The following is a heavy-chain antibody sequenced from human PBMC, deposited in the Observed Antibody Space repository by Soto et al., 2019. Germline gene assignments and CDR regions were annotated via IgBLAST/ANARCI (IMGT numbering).Heavy chain of an antibody. CDR1: GYSFTSYW. D-gene: IGHD3-10*01. J-gene: IGHJ6*02. CDR3: ARDGLLRFGYLPRYGMDV. CDR2: IDPSDSYT. Sequence: GESLKISCKGSGYSFTSYWISWVRQMPGKGLEWMGRIDPSDSYTNYSPSFQGHVTISADKSISTAYLQWSSLKASDTAMYYCARDGLLRFGYLPRYGMDVCGQGTTLTVSS. V-gene: IGHV5-10-1*01.